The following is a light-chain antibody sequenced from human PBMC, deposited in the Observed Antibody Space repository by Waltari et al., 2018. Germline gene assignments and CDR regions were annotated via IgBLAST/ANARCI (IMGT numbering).Light chain of an antibody. V-gene: IGLV1-51*01. Sequence: HSVLTQAPPVSAAPGQKVTIPCAGSSSNIGNKYLPRYHQSPGTAPKLLIYDNDKRPSGIPDRFSASTSGTSATLGITGLQTGDEANYYCGTWDTSLSAWVFGGGTKLTVL. CDR2: DND. J-gene: IGLJ3*02. CDR3: GTWDTSLSAWV. CDR1: SSNIGNKY.